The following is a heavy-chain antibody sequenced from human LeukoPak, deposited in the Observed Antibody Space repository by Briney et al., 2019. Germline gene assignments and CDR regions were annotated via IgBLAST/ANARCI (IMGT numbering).Heavy chain of an antibody. CDR3: VKDRGGSPFYGMDV. V-gene: IGHV3-23*01. CDR1: GFTFSSYA. CDR2: ISGRGGAGA. D-gene: IGHD1-26*01. Sequence: PGGSLRLSCAGSGFTFSSYAMSWVRQAPGKGLEWVSTISGRGGAGAYYADSVKGRFTVSRDNSRNTLYLPMNSLRAEDTAVYYCVKDRGGSPFYGMDVWGQGTTVTVSS. J-gene: IGHJ6*02.